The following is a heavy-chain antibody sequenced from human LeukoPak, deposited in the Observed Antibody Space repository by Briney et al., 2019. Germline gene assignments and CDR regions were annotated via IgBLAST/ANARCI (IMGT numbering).Heavy chain of an antibody. V-gene: IGHV1-69*04. CDR1: GGTFSSYA. CDR2: IIPILGIA. CDR3: ARVSLVDTAMVYYYYGMDV. J-gene: IGHJ6*02. Sequence: SVKVSCKASGGTFSSYAISWVRQAPGQGLEWMGRIIPILGIANYAQKFQGRVTIIADKSTSTAYMELSSLRSEDTAVYYCARVSLVDTAMVYYYYGMDVWGQGTTVTVSS. D-gene: IGHD5-18*01.